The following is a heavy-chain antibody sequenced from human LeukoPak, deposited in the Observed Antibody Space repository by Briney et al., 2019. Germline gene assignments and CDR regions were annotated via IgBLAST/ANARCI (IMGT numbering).Heavy chain of an antibody. V-gene: IGHV3-23*01. CDR1: GFTFSSYA. J-gene: IGHJ4*02. Sequence: PGGSLRLSCAASGFTFSSYAMSWLRQAPGKGLEGVSAISGSGGSTYYADSVKGRFTISRDNSKHTLYLQMNSLRAVNPAVYYCAKDSRSSTYWGQGSPVTVYS. CDR3: AKDSRSSTY. CDR2: ISGSGGST. D-gene: IGHD6-13*01.